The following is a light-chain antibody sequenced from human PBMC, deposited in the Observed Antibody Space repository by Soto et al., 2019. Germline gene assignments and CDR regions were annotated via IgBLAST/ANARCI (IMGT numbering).Light chain of an antibody. J-gene: IGKJ5*01. CDR1: QTISTS. V-gene: IGKV1-5*03. CDR2: KAS. Sequence: DIQVTQSPSTLSASVGDRVTITCRASQTISTSLAWFQQKPGRAPKLLIYKASTLADGVPSRFKGSGSGTDFTLSISSLQPDDFATYYCQQYNSYPSITFGQGTRLEIK. CDR3: QQYNSYPSIT.